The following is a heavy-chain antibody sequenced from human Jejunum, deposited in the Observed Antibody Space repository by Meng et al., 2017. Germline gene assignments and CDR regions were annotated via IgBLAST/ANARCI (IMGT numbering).Heavy chain of an antibody. CDR2: INHSGST. J-gene: IGHJ3*02. CDR3: ASPGYSSGWYRWYAFDI. D-gene: IGHD6-19*01. CDR1: GGSFSGYY. V-gene: IGHV4-34*01. Sequence: QGQLQQVGPGLLKPSETLSLTCAVDGGSFSGYYWSWIRQPPGKGLEWIGEINHSGSTNYNPSLKSRVTISVDTSKNQFSLKLSSVTAADTAVYYCASPGYSSGWYRWYAFDIWGQGTMVTVSS.